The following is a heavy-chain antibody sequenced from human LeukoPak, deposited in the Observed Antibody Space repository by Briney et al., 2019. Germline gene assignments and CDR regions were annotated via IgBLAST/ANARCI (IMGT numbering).Heavy chain of an antibody. CDR3: ARQGIAVAACY. CDR1: GYSFTSYW. CDR2: IYPGDSDT. D-gene: IGHD6-19*01. V-gene: IGHV5-51*01. Sequence: GESLEISCQGSGYSFTSYWIGWGRQLPGKGLEWMGIIYPGDSDTRYSPSFQGQVTISADKSISTAYLQWSSLKASDTAMYYCARQGIAVAACYWGQGTLVTVSS. J-gene: IGHJ4*02.